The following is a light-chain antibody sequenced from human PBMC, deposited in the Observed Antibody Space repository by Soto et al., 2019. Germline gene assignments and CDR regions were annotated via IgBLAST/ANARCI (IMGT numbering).Light chain of an antibody. J-gene: IGLJ1*01. CDR1: SSDVGDYNY. CDR3: CSYRSSSLYV. V-gene: IGLV2-14*01. CDR2: EVS. Sequence: QSALTQPASVSGSPGQSITISCTGTSSDVGDYNYVSWYQQHPGKAPKVMIYEVSHRPSGVSNRFSGSKSGNTASLTISGLQAEDGADYYCCSYRSSSLYVFGTGTKLTVL.